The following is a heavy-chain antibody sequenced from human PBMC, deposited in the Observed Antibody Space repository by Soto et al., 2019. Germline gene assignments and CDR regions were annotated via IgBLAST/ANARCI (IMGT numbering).Heavy chain of an antibody. CDR1: SPPFSVFS. D-gene: IGHD3-10*01. V-gene: IGHV4-34*01. Sequence: SEALSLSFDFSSPPFSVFSWSWIRQPLGKGLEWIGEINHSGSTNYNPSLKSRVTISVDTSKNQFSLKLSSVTAADTAVYYCARGGSKLLWFGALSGMDVWGQGTTVT. CDR3: ARGGSKLLWFGALSGMDV. CDR2: INHSGST. J-gene: IGHJ6*02.